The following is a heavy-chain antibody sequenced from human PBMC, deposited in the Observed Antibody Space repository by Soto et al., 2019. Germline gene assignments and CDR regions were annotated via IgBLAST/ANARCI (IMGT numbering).Heavy chain of an antibody. Sequence: SVKVSCKASGGTFSSYTISWVRQAPGQGLEWMGRIIPILGIANYAQKFQGRVTITADKSTSTAYMELSSLRSEDTAVYYCARVYCSGGSCYGIDYWGQGTLVTVS. CDR2: IIPILGIA. CDR3: ARVYCSGGSCYGIDY. CDR1: GGTFSSYT. V-gene: IGHV1-69*02. D-gene: IGHD2-15*01. J-gene: IGHJ4*02.